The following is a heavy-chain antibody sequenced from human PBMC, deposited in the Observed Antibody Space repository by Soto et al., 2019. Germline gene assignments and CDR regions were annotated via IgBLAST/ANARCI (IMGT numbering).Heavy chain of an antibody. CDR2: IRAYNGNT. CDR3: ARDRPLMTTVTTDLDY. J-gene: IGHJ4*02. V-gene: IGHV1-18*01. CDR1: GYTFTSYG. D-gene: IGHD4-17*01. Sequence: QVQLVQSGAEVKKPGASVKVSCKASGYTFTSYGISWVRQAPGQGLEWMGWIRAYNGNTNYAQKLQGRVTMTTDTSTSTAYMELRSLRSDDTAVYYCARDRPLMTTVTTDLDYWGQGTLVTVSS.